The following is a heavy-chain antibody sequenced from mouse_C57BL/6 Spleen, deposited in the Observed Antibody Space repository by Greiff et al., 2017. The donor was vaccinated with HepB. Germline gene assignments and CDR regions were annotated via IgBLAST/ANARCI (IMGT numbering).Heavy chain of an antibody. CDR1: GFTFSSYG. D-gene: IGHD2-4*01. Sequence: EVKLVESGGDLVKPGGSLKLSCAASGFTFSSYGMSWVRQTPDKRLEWVATISSGGSYTYYPDSVKGRFTISRDNAKNTLYLQMSSLKSEDTAMYYCARHDYDKGYYFDYWGQGTTLTVSS. J-gene: IGHJ2*01. CDR2: ISSGGSYT. V-gene: IGHV5-6*02. CDR3: ARHDYDKGYYFDY.